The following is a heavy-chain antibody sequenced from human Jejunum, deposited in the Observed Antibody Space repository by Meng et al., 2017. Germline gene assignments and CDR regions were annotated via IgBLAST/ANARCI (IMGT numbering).Heavy chain of an antibody. CDR1: GASISTTNYY. CDR2: MSYSGSS. CDR3: ASDEWFGRYWGVWFDP. V-gene: IGHV4-39*07. J-gene: IGHJ5*02. Sequence: QLLRQESGPGLVKPSGTLSLTCTVSGASISTTNYYWGWFRQPPGKGLEWIGTMSYSGSSYFNPTLKGRITRSTDTSKNPFSLKLNPVTAADTAVYYCASDEWFGRYWGVWFDPWGQGTLVTVSS. D-gene: IGHD3-10*01.